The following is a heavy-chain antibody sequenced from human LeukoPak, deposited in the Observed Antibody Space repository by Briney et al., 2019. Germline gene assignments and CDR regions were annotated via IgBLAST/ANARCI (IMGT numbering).Heavy chain of an antibody. CDR3: ARYTSSWFFDS. D-gene: IGHD6-13*01. CDR1: GDSVSSTSAA. CDR2: TYYRSKWYS. J-gene: IGHJ4*02. V-gene: IGHV6-1*01. Sequence: SQTLSLTCAISGDSVSSTSAAWNWIRPSPSRGLVWLVSTYYRSKWYSDYAESVRGRIPLKRDTSTNQFSRQLKSVTRKDTAVYYCARYTSSWFFDSWGLGTLVTVSS.